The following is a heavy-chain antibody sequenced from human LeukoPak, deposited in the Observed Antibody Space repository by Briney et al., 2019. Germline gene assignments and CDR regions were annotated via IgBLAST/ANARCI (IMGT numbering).Heavy chain of an antibody. V-gene: IGHV3-74*01. CDR2: INNDGSGT. D-gene: IGHD2-2*01. CDR1: GFTFSSYW. CDR3: ASVVVPAAIPLGYYYYMDV. Sequence: PGGSLRLSCAASGFTFSSYWMHWVRQAPGKGPVWVSRINNDGSGTTYADSVKGRFTISRDNAKNSLYLQMNSLRAEDTAVYYCASVVVPAAIPLGYYYYMDVWGKGTTVTVSS. J-gene: IGHJ6*03.